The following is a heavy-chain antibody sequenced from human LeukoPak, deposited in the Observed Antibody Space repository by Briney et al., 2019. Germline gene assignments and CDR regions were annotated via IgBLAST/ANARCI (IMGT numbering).Heavy chain of an antibody. CDR1: GGSISSGSYY. CDR3: ASAPRPVGAFDI. J-gene: IGHJ3*02. CDR2: IYTSGST. V-gene: IGHV4-61*02. Sequence: PSETLSLTCTVSGGSISSGSYYWSWIRQPAGKGLEWIGRIYTSGSTNYNPSLKSRVTISVDTSKNQFSLKLSSVTAADTAVYYCASAPRPVGAFDIWGQGTMVTVSS. D-gene: IGHD1-26*01.